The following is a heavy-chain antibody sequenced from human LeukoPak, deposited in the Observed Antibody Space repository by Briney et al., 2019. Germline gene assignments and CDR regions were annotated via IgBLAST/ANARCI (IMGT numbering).Heavy chain of an antibody. D-gene: IGHD2-15*01. CDR3: ARKWWENWFDS. CDR1: GFTFGSYS. V-gene: IGHV3-21*01. CDR2: ISSSSSYI. Sequence: GGSLRLSCAASGFTFGSYSMNWVRQAPGKGLEWVSSISSSSSYIYYADSVKGRFTISRDNAKNSLYLQMNSLRAEDTAVYYCARKWWENWFDSWGQGALVTVSS. J-gene: IGHJ5*01.